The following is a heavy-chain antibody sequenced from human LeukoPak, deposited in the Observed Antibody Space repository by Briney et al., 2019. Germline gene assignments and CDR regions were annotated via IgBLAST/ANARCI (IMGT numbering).Heavy chain of an antibody. V-gene: IGHV4-59*01. D-gene: IGHD6-13*01. CDR2: ISYSGST. Sequence: SETLSLTCTVSGGSISNYYWSWIRQPPGKGLEWIGYISYSGSTNYNPSLRSRVTISVDTSKNQFSPNLRSVTAADTAVYYCARVAAAGQDYWGQGTLVTVSS. J-gene: IGHJ4*02. CDR1: GGSISNYY. CDR3: ARVAAAGQDY.